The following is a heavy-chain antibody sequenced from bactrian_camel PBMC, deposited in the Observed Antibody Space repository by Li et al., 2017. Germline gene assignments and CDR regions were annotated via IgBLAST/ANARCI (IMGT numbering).Heavy chain of an antibody. V-gene: IGHV3-2*01. CDR3: AEELTRGQAGPCSGSFGY. Sequence: HVQLVESGGGLVQPGGSLRLSCAASGFTFSSYYMSWVRQAPGKGLEWVSTITIEGRKTYYPDSVQGRFTISKDNANNTLYLQMNGLKPEDTAKYYCAEELTRGQAGPCSGSFGYWGQGTQVTVS. J-gene: IGHJ6*01. CDR1: GFTFSSYY. D-gene: IGHD8*01. CDR2: ITIEGRKT.